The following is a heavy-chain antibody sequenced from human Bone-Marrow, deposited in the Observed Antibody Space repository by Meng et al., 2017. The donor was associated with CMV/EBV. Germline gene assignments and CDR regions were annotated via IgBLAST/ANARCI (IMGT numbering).Heavy chain of an antibody. Sequence: GESLKISCAASGFTFSSYWMSWVRQAPGKGLEWVADIKQDGSEKYYVDSVKGRFTISRDNANNSLYLQMNSLRAEDTAVYYCASRYCSSTSCYRPYYFDYWGQGTLVTVSS. CDR1: GFTFSSYW. CDR3: ASRYCSSTSCYRPYYFDY. CDR2: IKQDGSEK. V-gene: IGHV3-7*01. D-gene: IGHD2-2*01. J-gene: IGHJ4*02.